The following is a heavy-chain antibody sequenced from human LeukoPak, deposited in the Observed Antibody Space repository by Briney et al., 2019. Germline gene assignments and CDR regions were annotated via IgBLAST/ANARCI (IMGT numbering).Heavy chain of an antibody. D-gene: IGHD1-1*01. CDR1: GFTFSSYA. V-gene: IGHV3-23*01. CDR2: ISGSGGST. Sequence: GGSLRLSCAASGFTFSSYAMSWVRQAPGKGLEWVSAISGSGGSTYYADSVKGRFTISRDNAKNSLYLQMNSLRVEDTAVYYCARSAGTWFDPWGQGTLVTVSS. CDR3: ARSAGTWFDP. J-gene: IGHJ5*02.